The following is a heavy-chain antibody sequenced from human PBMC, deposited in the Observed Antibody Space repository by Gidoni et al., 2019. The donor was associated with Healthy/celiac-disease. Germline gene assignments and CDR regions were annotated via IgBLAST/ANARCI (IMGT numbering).Heavy chain of an antibody. Sequence: QVTLRESGPALVKPTQTLTLTCTFSGFSLSTSGMCVSWIRQPPGKALEWLALIDWDDDKYYSTSLKTRLTISKDTSKNQVVLTMTNMDPVDTATYYCARSITMTTPSDAFDIWGQGTMVTVSS. D-gene: IGHD3-22*01. J-gene: IGHJ3*02. CDR2: IDWDDDK. CDR3: ARSITMTTPSDAFDI. CDR1: GFSLSTSGMC. V-gene: IGHV2-70*01.